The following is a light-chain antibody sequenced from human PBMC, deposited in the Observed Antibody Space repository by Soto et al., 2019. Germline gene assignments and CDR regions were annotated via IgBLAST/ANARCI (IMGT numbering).Light chain of an antibody. CDR1: QSVFKGSNNKAC. V-gene: IGKV4-1*01. J-gene: IGKJ2*01. CDR2: WAS. CDR3: QQFSRPPRFP. Sequence: DIVMTQSPDSLAVSLGERATINCKSSQSVFKGSNNKACLAWYQQKPGQPPKLLLYWASTRESGVPDRFSGSGSGTDFTLTISSLQAEDVASYYCQQFSRPPRFPFGQGTKLEIK.